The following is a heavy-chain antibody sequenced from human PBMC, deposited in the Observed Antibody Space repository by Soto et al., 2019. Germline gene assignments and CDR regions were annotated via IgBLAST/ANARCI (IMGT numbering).Heavy chain of an antibody. D-gene: IGHD2-2*01. Sequence: QVQLVQSGAEVKKPGSSVKVSCKASGGTFSSYAISWVRQAPEQGLEWMGGLIPISGTANYAQKFQGRVTITAEKTNRTADMEMSRLRSGDTAVYYCARSQGSSTSLEIYYYYYYGMDVWGQGTTVTVSS. CDR3: ARSQGSSTSLEIYYYYYYGMDV. CDR2: LIPISGTA. J-gene: IGHJ6*02. CDR1: GGTFSSYA. V-gene: IGHV1-69*06.